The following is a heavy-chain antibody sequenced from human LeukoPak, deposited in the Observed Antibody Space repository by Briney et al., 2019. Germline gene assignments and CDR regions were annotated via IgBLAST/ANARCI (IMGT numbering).Heavy chain of an antibody. Sequence: GASVKVSCKASGYTFTGYYMHWVRQAPGQGLEWMGWINPNSGGTNYAQKFQGRVTMTRDTSISTAYMELSRLRSDDTAVYYCARGNSGYDSEAVGGYWGQGTLVTVSS. J-gene: IGHJ4*02. CDR2: INPNSGGT. CDR1: GYTFTGYY. V-gene: IGHV1-2*02. CDR3: ARGNSGYDSEAVGGY. D-gene: IGHD5-12*01.